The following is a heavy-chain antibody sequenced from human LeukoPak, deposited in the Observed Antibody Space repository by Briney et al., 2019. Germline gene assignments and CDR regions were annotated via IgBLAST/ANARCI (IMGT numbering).Heavy chain of an antibody. Sequence: PGGSLRLSCAASGLTFSTNHMSWVRQAPGEGLEWVSVIYSGAGTNYADSVKGRFTISRDNSKNMLYLQMNSLRVEDTAMYYCTKSGPPDPYWGQGTMVTVSS. J-gene: IGHJ3*01. CDR2: IYSGAGT. CDR3: TKSGPPDPY. CDR1: GLTFSTNH. V-gene: IGHV3-53*01.